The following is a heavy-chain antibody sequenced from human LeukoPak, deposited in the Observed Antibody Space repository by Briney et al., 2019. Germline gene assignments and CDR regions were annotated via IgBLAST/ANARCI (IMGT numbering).Heavy chain of an antibody. Sequence: GGSLRLSCSASGFTFSNYAMHWVRQAPGKGLEYVSAISSNGDSTYYADSVKDRFTISRDNSKNTLYPQLSSLRAEDTAVYYCVRHDYGDYAPFDYWGQGTLVTVSS. J-gene: IGHJ4*02. V-gene: IGHV3-64D*06. CDR2: ISSNGDST. D-gene: IGHD4-17*01. CDR1: GFTFSNYA. CDR3: VRHDYGDYAPFDY.